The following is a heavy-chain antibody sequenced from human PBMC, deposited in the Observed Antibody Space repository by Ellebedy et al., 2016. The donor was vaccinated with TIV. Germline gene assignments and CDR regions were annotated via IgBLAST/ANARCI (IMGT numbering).Heavy chain of an antibody. CDR2: ISGSGGST. CDR3: AKSRRVSSGWLVDY. CDR1: GFTFSSYA. D-gene: IGHD6-19*01. Sequence: GESLKISXAASGFTFSSYAMSWVRQAPGKGLEWVSAISGSGGSTYYADSVKGRFTISRDNSKNTLYLQMNSLRAEDTAVYYCAKSRRVSSGWLVDYWGQGTLVTVSS. J-gene: IGHJ4*02. V-gene: IGHV3-23*01.